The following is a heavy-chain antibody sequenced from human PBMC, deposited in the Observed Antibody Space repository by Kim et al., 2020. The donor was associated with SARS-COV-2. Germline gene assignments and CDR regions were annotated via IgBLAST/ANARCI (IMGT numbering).Heavy chain of an antibody. J-gene: IGHJ4*01. D-gene: IGHD2-15*01. V-gene: IGHV3-30*18. CDR3: ANSRVDCSGGSCYHYFA. CDR2: ISYDGSNK. CDR1: GFTFSSYG. Sequence: GGSLRLSCAASGFTFSSYGMHWVRQAPGKGLEWVAVISYDGSNKYYADSVKGRFTISRDNSKNTLYLQMNSLRAEDTAVYYCANSRVDCSGGSCYHYFA.